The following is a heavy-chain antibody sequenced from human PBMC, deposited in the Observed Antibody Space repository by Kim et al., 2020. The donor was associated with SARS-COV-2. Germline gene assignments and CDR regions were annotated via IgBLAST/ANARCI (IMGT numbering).Heavy chain of an antibody. V-gene: IGHV1-18*01. CDR1: GYTFSSFG. Sequence: ASVEVSCRASGYTFSSFGLSWVRQAPGQGLEWMGWIYSYNGDTMYAQRFEGRVTMTADTSTRTAFLELRSLTSDDTAIYYCARVLSAPNSFDPWGQGTLVTVSS. D-gene: IGHD3-10*01. CDR3: ARVLSAPNSFDP. CDR2: IYSYNGDT. J-gene: IGHJ5*02.